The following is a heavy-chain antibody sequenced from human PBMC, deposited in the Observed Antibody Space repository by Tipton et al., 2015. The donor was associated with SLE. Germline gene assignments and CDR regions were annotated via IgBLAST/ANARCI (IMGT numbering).Heavy chain of an antibody. CDR3: ASSIAAAGYYYGMDV. V-gene: IGHV3-74*01. CDR2: ISADEGYT. D-gene: IGHD6-13*01. J-gene: IGHJ6*02. Sequence: SLRLSCAASGFTLSSNWMHWVRQAPGKGLVWVSRISADEGYTVYADSVKGRFTISRHNSKNTLYLQMNSLRAEDTAVYYCASSIAAAGYYYGMDVWGQGTTVTVSS. CDR1: GFTLSSNW.